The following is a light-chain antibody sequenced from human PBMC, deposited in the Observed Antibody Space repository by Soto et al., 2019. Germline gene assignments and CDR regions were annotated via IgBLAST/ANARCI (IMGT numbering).Light chain of an antibody. CDR2: GAS. V-gene: IGKV3-20*01. CDR1: QSISNSY. Sequence: EIVLTQSPGTLSLSPGERATLSCRASQSISNSYLAWYQQKPGQAPRLLIYGASSRATGIPDRFSGSGSVTDFTLTISRLEPEDFAVYYCQQYGSSPQTFGQGTKVDIK. CDR3: QQYGSSPQT. J-gene: IGKJ1*01.